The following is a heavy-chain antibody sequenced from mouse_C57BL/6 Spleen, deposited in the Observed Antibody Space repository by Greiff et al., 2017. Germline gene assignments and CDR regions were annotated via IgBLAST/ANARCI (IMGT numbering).Heavy chain of an antibody. Sequence: EVQLVESGGGLVKPGGSLKLSCAASGFTFSSYAMSWVRQTPEKRLEWVATISDGGSYTYYPDNVKGRFTISRDNAKNNLYLQMSHLKSEDTAMYYCARDGARVVADAMDYWGQGTSVTVSA. D-gene: IGHD1-1*01. CDR3: ARDGARVVADAMDY. CDR2: ISDGGSYT. V-gene: IGHV5-4*01. J-gene: IGHJ4*01. CDR1: GFTFSSYA.